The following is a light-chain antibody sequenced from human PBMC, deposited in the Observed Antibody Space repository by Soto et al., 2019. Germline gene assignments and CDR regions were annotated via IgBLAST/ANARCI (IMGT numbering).Light chain of an antibody. CDR3: AAWDDSRNGPV. CDR2: SYN. CDR1: SSNIESNT. V-gene: IGLV1-44*01. J-gene: IGLJ2*01. Sequence: QSVLTQPPSASGTPGQRVTISCSGSSSNIESNTVNWYQQLPGTAPKLLIYSYNRRPSGVPDRFSASKSGTSASLAISGLQSEDEADYYCAAWDDSRNGPVFGGGTKVTLL.